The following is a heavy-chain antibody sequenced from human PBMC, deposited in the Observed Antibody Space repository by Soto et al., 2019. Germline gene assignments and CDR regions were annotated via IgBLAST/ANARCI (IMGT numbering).Heavy chain of an antibody. CDR3: ARAVAGINYFDY. CDR2: IYYSGST. D-gene: IGHD6-19*01. J-gene: IGHJ4*02. CDR1: SGSISSNKW. V-gene: IGHV4-4*02. Sequence: SETLSLTCAVSSGSISSNKWWSWVRQPPGKGLEWIGEIYYSGSTNYNPSLKSRVTISVDKSKNQFSLKLNSVTAADTAVYFCARAVAGINYFDYWGQGTLVTV.